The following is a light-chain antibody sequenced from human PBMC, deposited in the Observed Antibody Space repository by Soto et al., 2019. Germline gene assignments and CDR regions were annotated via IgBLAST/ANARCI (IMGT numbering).Light chain of an antibody. V-gene: IGKV3-11*01. CDR3: QHYGQT. J-gene: IGKJ1*01. CDR2: DAS. Sequence: EIVLTQSPATLSLSPGERATLSCRASQSVSSYLAWYQQKPGQAPRLLIYDASNRATGIPARFSGSGSATDFTLTISSLEPEDLGVYYCQHYGQTFGPGTKVDIK. CDR1: QSVSSY.